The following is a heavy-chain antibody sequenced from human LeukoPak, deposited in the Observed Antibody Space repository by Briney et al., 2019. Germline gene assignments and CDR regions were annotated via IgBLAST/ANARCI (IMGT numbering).Heavy chain of an antibody. J-gene: IGHJ4*02. CDR2: ISSSSSYI. CDR1: GFTFSTYA. D-gene: IGHD2-15*01. Sequence: PGGSLRLSCAASGFTFSTYAMHWVRQAPGKGLEWVSSISSSSSYIYYADSVKGRFTISRDNAKNSLYLQMNSLRAEDTAVYYCAREGLQYYFDYWGQGTLVTVSS. CDR3: AREGLQYYFDY. V-gene: IGHV3-21*01.